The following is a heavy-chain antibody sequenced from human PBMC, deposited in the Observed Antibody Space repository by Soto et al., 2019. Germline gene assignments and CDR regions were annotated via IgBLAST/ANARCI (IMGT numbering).Heavy chain of an antibody. V-gene: IGHV1-2*04. CDR2: INPNSGGT. CDR1: GYTFTGYY. Sequence: ASVKVSCKASGYTFTGYYMHWVRQAPGQGLEWMGWINPNSGGTNYVQKFQGWVTMTRDTSISTAYMELSRLRSDDTAVYYCARGRPHIAAAIRPHWFDPWGQGTRVTVAS. D-gene: IGHD6-13*01. CDR3: ARGRPHIAAAIRPHWFDP. J-gene: IGHJ5*02.